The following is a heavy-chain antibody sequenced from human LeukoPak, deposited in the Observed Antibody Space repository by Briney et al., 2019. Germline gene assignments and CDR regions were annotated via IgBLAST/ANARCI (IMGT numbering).Heavy chain of an antibody. CDR3: ARDPAQSYYTDV. CDR2: INPNSGGT. Sequence: ASAKVSCKASGYTFTGYYIHWVRQASGQGLEWMGWINPNSGGTNYAQKFQGRVTMTRDTSITTAYMELRRLRSDDTAVYYCARDPAQSYYTDVWGIGTTVIVSS. J-gene: IGHJ6*03. CDR1: GYTFTGYY. V-gene: IGHV1-2*02.